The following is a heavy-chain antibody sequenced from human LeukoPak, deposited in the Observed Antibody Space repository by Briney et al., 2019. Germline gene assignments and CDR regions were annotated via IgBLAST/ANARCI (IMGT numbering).Heavy chain of an antibody. V-gene: IGHV1-8*01. D-gene: IGHD6-6*01. Sequence: GASVKVSCTASGYTFTSYDINWVRPATGQGLAWMGWMNPNSGNTGYAQKFQGRVTMTRNTSISTAYMELSSLRSEDTAVYYCARDLAVSIAARGYYGMDVWGQGTTVTVSS. J-gene: IGHJ6*02. CDR1: GYTFTSYD. CDR3: ARDLAVSIAARGYYGMDV. CDR2: MNPNSGNT.